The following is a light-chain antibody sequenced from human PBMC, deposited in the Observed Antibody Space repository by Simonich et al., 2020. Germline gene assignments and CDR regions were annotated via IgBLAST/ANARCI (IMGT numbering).Light chain of an antibody. CDR1: SSDVGGYNY. CDR2: DVS. CDR3: CSYAGSYTWV. Sequence: QSALPQPRSVSGSPGQSVTISCTGTSSDVGGYNYVSWYQQHPGKAPKLMIYDVSKRPSGVHDRFSGSKSGNTASLTISGLQAEDEADYYCCSYAGSYTWVFGGGTKLTVL. J-gene: IGLJ3*02. V-gene: IGLV2-11*01.